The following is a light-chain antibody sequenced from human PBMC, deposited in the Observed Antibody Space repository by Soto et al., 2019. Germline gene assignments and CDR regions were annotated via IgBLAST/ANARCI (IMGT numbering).Light chain of an antibody. CDR1: QSISSW. V-gene: IGKV1-5*01. J-gene: IGKJ1*01. CDR2: DAS. Sequence: DIQMTQSPSTLAASLGDRVTITCRASQSISSWLAWYQQKPGKAPKLLIYDASSLQSGVPSRFSGSGSGTEFTLTISSLPPDDFETYYCQQYNSSTWTFGQGTKVDIK. CDR3: QQYNSSTWT.